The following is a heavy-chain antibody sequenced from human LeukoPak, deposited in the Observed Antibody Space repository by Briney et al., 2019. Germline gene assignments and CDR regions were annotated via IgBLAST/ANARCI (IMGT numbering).Heavy chain of an antibody. CDR3: ARGSFDSSGYYVFAY. J-gene: IGHJ4*02. V-gene: IGHV4-4*07. D-gene: IGHD3-22*01. CDR1: GASISTNY. CDR2: IYNSGNT. Sequence: SETLSLTCSVSGASISTNYWSWIRQPAGKGLEWIGRIYNSGNTNYSPSLESRVTMSADTSKNHFSLRLTSVTAADTAVYYCARGSFDSSGYYVFAYWGQGRLVTVSS.